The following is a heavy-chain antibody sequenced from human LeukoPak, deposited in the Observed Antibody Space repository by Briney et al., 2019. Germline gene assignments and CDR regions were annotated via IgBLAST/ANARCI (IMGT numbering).Heavy chain of an antibody. J-gene: IGHJ5*02. CDR3: ARDRNEHTLNWFDP. CDR1: RYTFTGYY. CDR2: INPNSGGT. V-gene: IGHV1-2*02. D-gene: IGHD2-21*01. Sequence: ASVKVSCKASRYTFTGYYMHWVRQAPGQGLEWMGWINPNSGGTNYAQKFQGRVTMTRDTSISTAYMELSRLRSDDTAVYYCARDRNEHTLNWFDPWGQGTLVTVSS.